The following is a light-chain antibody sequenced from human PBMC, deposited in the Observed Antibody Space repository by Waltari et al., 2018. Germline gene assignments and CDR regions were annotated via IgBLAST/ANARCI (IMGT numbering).Light chain of an antibody. CDR3: QQYNDWSLT. CDR1: QSVSSD. Sequence: IVMTQSPATLSVSPGERATLSCGASQSVSSDLAWYQQKPDQDPRLLIYGASTRATGVPARFSGSGSGTEFTLTISSLQSEDFAVYYCQQYNDWSLTFGGGTKVEIK. CDR2: GAS. J-gene: IGKJ4*01. V-gene: IGKV3-15*01.